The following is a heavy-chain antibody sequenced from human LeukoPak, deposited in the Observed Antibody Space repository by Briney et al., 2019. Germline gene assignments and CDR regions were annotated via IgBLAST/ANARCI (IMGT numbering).Heavy chain of an antibody. J-gene: IGHJ4*02. CDR1: GGSIRSGDYY. CDR2: IYYSGST. Sequence: SQTLSLTCTVCGGSIRSGDYYWSWIRQPPGKGLEWIGYIYYSGSTYYNPSLKSRVTISVDTSKNQFSLKLSSVTAADTAVYYCARGLDYGDYYFDYWGQGTLVTVSS. CDR3: ARGLDYGDYYFDY. D-gene: IGHD4-17*01. V-gene: IGHV4-30-4*01.